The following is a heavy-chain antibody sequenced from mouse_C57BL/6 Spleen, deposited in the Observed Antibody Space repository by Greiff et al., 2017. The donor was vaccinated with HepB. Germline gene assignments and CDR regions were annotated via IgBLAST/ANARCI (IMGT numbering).Heavy chain of an antibody. J-gene: IGHJ1*03. CDR3: ARPWVAYFDV. V-gene: IGHV5-17*01. Sequence: EVKLMESGGGLVKPGGSLKLSCAASGFTFSDYGMHWVRQAPEKGLEWVAYISSGSSTIYYADTVKGRITISRDNAKNTLFLQMTSLRSEDTAMYYCARPWVAYFDVWGTGTTVTVSS. CDR2: ISSGSSTI. CDR1: GFTFSDYG.